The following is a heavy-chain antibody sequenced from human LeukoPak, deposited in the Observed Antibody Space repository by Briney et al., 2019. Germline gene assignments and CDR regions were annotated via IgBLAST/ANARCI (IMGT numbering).Heavy chain of an antibody. V-gene: IGHV4-4*02. CDR3: ARSMIVVVTDHDAFDI. D-gene: IGHD3-22*01. CDR1: GGSISSSNW. Sequence: PSGTLSLTCAVSGGSISSSNWWSWVRQPPGKGLEWIGRIYTSGSTNYNPSLKSRVTISVDTSKNQFSLKLSSVTAADTAVYYCARSMIVVVTDHDAFDIWGQGTMVTVSS. J-gene: IGHJ3*02. CDR2: IYTSGST.